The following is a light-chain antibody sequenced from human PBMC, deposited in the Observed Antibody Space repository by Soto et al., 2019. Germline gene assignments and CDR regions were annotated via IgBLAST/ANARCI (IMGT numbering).Light chain of an antibody. CDR3: QQSYSTPIT. V-gene: IGKV1-39*01. CDR2: AAS. Sequence: DIQMNQSPSSLSASVGDRVTIHCRASQSISSYLNWYKQKPGKAPKLLIYAASSLQSGVPSRFSGSGSGTDFTLTISSLQPEDFATYYCQQSYSTPITFGQGTRLEIK. J-gene: IGKJ5*01. CDR1: QSISSY.